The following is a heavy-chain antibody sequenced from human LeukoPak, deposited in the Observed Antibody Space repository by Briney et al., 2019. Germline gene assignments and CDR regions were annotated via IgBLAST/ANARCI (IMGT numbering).Heavy chain of an antibody. CDR2: IIPIFGIA. CDR1: GGTFSSYA. CDR3: ATGQTPRYYYDSSGN. D-gene: IGHD3-22*01. V-gene: IGHV1-69*04. J-gene: IGHJ4*02. Sequence: SVKVSCKASGGTFSSYAISWVRQAPGQGLEWMGRIIPIFGIANCAQKFQGGVTITADKSTSTAYMELSSLRSEDTAVYYCATGQTPRYYYDSSGNWGQGTLVTVSS.